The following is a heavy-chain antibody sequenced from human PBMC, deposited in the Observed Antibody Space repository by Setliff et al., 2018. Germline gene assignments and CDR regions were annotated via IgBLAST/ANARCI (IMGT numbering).Heavy chain of an antibody. CDR2: IDWDDDK. J-gene: IGHJ3*02. Sequence: SGPTLVNPTQTLTLTCTFSGFSLSTSGMCVSWIRQPPGKALEWLARIDWDDDKYYSTSLKTRLTISKDTSKNQVVLTMTNMDPVDTATYYCARIRDGGNSGAFDIWGQGTMVTVSS. V-gene: IGHV2-70*11. D-gene: IGHD2-21*02. CDR3: ARIRDGGNSGAFDI. CDR1: GFSLSTSGMC.